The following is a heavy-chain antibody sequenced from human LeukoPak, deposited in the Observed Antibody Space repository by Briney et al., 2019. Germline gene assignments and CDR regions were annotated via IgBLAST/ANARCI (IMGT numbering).Heavy chain of an antibody. J-gene: IGHJ4*02. CDR2: ISYDGSNK. V-gene: IGHV3-30*18. CDR3: AKELVIRGFDY. CDR1: GFTFSSYG. D-gene: IGHD1-26*01. Sequence: GGSLRLSCAASGFTFSSYGMHWVRQAPGKGLEWVAVISYDGSNKYYADSVKGRFTISRDNSKNTLYLQMISLRAEDTAVYYCAKELVIRGFDYWGQGTLVTVSS.